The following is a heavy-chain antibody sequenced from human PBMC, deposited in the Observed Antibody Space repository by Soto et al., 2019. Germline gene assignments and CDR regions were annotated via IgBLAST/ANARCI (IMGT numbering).Heavy chain of an antibody. CDR3: ARLPYYDFWSGYYPPYYYYYMDV. D-gene: IGHD3-3*01. CDR2: IYYSGST. CDR1: GGSISSYY. Sequence: SETLSLTCTVSGGSISSYYWSWIRQPPGKGLEWIGYIYYSGSTNYNPSLKSRVTISVDTSKNQFSLKLSSVTAADTAVYYCARLPYYDFWSGYYPPYYYYYMDVWGKGTTVTVSS. V-gene: IGHV4-59*08. J-gene: IGHJ6*03.